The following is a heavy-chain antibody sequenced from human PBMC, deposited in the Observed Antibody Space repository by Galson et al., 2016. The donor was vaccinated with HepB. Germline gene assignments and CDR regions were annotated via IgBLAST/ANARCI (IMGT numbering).Heavy chain of an antibody. Sequence: SVKVSCKASGYTFTGYYMHWVRQAPGQGLEWMGWINPNSGGTNYAQKFQGRVTMTRDTSISTAYMDLSRLRSDDTAVYYCARDWGTGTTDFDYWGQGTLVTVSS. CDR2: INPNSGGT. CDR1: GYTFTGYY. CDR3: ARDWGTGTTDFDY. D-gene: IGHD1-7*01. V-gene: IGHV1-2*02. J-gene: IGHJ4*02.